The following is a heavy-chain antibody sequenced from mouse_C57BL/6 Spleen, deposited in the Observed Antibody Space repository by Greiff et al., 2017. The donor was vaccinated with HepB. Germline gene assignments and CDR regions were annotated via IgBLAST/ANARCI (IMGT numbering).Heavy chain of an antibody. D-gene: IGHD1-1*01. J-gene: IGHJ2*01. Sequence: VQLQQSGPELVKPGASVKISCKASGYAFSSSWMNWVKQRPGKGLEWIGRIYPGDGDTNYNGKFKGKATLTADKSSSTAYMQLSSLTSDDSAVYFCARYPYYGSSYGFDYWGQGTTLTVSS. CDR2: IYPGDGDT. V-gene: IGHV1-82*01. CDR3: ARYPYYGSSYGFDY. CDR1: GYAFSSSW.